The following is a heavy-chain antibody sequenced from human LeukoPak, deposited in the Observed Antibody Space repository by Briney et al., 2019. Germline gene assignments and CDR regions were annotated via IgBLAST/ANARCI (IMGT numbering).Heavy chain of an antibody. CDR1: GFTFSRYG. Sequence: GGSLRLSCAASGFTFSRYGMSWVRQAPGKGLEWVSALGVSVCGYGGSTYYADSVKGRFTISRDNSKNTLYLQMNSLRAEDTAVYYCARLKVVPAAIYYYYYYGMDVWGQGTTVTVSS. J-gene: IGHJ6*02. CDR3: ARLKVVPAAIYYYYYYGMDV. D-gene: IGHD2-2*01. V-gene: IGHV3-23*01. CDR2: LGVSVCGYGGST.